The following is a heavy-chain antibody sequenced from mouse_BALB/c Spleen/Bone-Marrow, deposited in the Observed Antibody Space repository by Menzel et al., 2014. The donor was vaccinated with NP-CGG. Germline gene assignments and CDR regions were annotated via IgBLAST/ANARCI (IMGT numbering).Heavy chain of an antibody. CDR1: GFNIKDYY. CDR3: SDGNFYALDY. D-gene: IGHD2-1*01. J-gene: IGHJ4*01. Sequence: EVQLQQSGAELVRSGASVKLPCTASGFNIKDYYIHWVKQRPEQGLEWIGWIDPENGDTEYAPKFQGKATMTADTSSNTAYPQLSSLTSVDTSVYYCSDGNFYALDYWGQGTSVTVSS. CDR2: IDPENGDT. V-gene: IGHV14-4*02.